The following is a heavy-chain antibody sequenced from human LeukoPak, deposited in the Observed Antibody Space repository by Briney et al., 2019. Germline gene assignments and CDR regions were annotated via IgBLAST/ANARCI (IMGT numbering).Heavy chain of an antibody. J-gene: IGHJ4*02. Sequence: ASPKLSCKASGGTFSSYAISWVRQAPGQGLEWMARIIPILGIANYAQKFQGRVTITADKSTSTAYMELSSLRSEDTAVYYCARDPSSSSRISDYWGQGTLVTVSS. CDR1: GGTFSSYA. V-gene: IGHV1-69*04. CDR2: IIPILGIA. CDR3: ARDPSSSSRISDY. D-gene: IGHD6-6*01.